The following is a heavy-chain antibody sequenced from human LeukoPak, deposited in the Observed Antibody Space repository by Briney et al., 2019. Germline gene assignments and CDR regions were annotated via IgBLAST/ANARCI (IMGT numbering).Heavy chain of an antibody. CDR1: GGSISSGDYY. CDR2: IYYSGST. V-gene: IGHV4-30-4*01. CDR3: ARQGRRYGSGSYYRT. J-gene: IGHJ5*02. D-gene: IGHD3-10*01. Sequence: SETLSLTCTVSGGSISSGDYYWSWIRQPPGKGLEWIGYIYYSGSTYYNPPLKSRVTISVDTSKNQFSLKLSSVTAADTAVYYCARQGRRYGSGSYYRTWGQGTLVTVSS.